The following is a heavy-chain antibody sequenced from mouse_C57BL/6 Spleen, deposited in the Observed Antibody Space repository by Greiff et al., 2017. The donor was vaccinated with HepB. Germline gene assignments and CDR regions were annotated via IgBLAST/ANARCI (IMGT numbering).Heavy chain of an antibody. CDR3: ARDGRGAMDY. J-gene: IGHJ4*01. CDR1: GYTFTSYT. CDR2: INPSSGYT. V-gene: IGHV1-4*01. Sequence: VKLVESGAELARPGASVKMSCKASGYTFTSYTMHWVKQRPGQGLEWIGYINPSSGYTKYNQKFKDKATLTADKSSSTAYMQLSSLTSEDSAVYYCARDGRGAMDYWGQGTSVTVSS. D-gene: IGHD1-1*02.